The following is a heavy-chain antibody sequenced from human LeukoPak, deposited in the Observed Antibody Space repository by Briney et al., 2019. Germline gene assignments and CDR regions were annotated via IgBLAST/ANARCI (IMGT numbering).Heavy chain of an antibody. Sequence: PSETLSLTCTVSGGSISSGSYYWSWIRQPAGKGLEWIGRIYTSGSTNYNPSLKSRVTISVDKSKNQFSLKLSSVTAADTAVYYCAGDQQLVRWGQGTLVTVSS. D-gene: IGHD6-13*01. J-gene: IGHJ4*02. CDR2: IYTSGST. CDR3: AGDQQLVR. CDR1: GGSISSGSYY. V-gene: IGHV4-61*02.